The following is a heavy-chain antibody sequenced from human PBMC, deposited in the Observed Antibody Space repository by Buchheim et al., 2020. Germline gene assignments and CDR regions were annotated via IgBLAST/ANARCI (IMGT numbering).Heavy chain of an antibody. Sequence: QVQLQQWGAGLLKPSETLSLTCAVYGGSFSGYYWSWIRQPPGKGLEWIGEINHSGSTNYNPSLKSRVTISVDTYKNQFSLKLSSVTAADTAVYYCARSSRVYYYGMDVWGQGTT. V-gene: IGHV4-34*01. J-gene: IGHJ6*02. CDR2: INHSGST. CDR3: ARSSRVYYYGMDV. CDR1: GGSFSGYY.